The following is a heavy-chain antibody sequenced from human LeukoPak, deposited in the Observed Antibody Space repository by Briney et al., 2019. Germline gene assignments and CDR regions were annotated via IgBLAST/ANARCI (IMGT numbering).Heavy chain of an antibody. V-gene: IGHV4-39*07. CDR2: IYYSGST. CDR3: ARDELLWFGENYYYYMDV. Sequence: SETLSLTCTVSGGSISSSSYYWGWIRQPPGKGLEWIGSIYYSGSTYYNPSLKSRVTISVDTSKNQFSLKLSSVTAADTAVYYCARDELLWFGENYYYYMDVWGKGTTVTISS. J-gene: IGHJ6*03. CDR1: GGSISSSSYY. D-gene: IGHD3-10*01.